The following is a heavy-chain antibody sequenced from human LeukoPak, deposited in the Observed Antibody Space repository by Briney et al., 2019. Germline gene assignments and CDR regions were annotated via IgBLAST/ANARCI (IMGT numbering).Heavy chain of an antibody. CDR3: AKARGPYSSGWYVDYYYGMDV. CDR2: ISGSGGST. Sequence: GGSLRLSCAASGFTFSTYVMSWVRQAPGKGLEWVSGISGSGGSTYYADSVKGRFTTSRDNSKNTLYLQMNSLRAEDTAVYYCAKARGPYSSGWYVDYYYGMDVWGQGTTVTVSS. J-gene: IGHJ6*02. CDR1: GFTFSTYV. V-gene: IGHV3-23*01. D-gene: IGHD6-19*01.